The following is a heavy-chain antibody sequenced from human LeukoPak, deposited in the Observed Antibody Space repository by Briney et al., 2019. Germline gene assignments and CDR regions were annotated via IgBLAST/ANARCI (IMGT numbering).Heavy chain of an antibody. V-gene: IGHV3-11*01. D-gene: IGHD6-6*01. J-gene: IGHJ4*02. CDR3: ARREYSSSSVDY. CDR2: ISSSGSTI. Sequence: GGSLRLSCVSSGFSFSNYAMSWVRQAPGKGLEWVSYISSSGSTIYYADSVKGRFTISRDNAKNSLYLQMNSLRAEDTAVYYCARREYSSSSVDYWGQGTLVTVPS. CDR1: GFSFSNYA.